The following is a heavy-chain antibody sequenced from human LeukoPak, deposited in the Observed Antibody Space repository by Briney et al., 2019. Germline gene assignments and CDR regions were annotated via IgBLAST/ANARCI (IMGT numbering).Heavy chain of an antibody. D-gene: IGHD1-26*01. J-gene: IGHJ4*02. CDR3: ARERLGGSYYRPVDY. V-gene: IGHV4-4*07. CDR1: GGSISSYY. CDR2: IYTSGST. Sequence: SETLSLTCTVSGGSISSYYWSWIRQPAGKGLEWIGRIYTSGSTNYNPSLKSRVTISVDTSKNQFSLKLSSVTAADTAVYYCARERLGGSYYRPVDYWGQGTLVTVSS.